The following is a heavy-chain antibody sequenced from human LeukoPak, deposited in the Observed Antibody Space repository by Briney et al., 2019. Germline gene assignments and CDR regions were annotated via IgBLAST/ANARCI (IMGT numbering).Heavy chain of an antibody. V-gene: IGHV1-69*13. CDR2: IIPIFGTA. J-gene: IGHJ4*02. CDR1: GGTFSSYA. D-gene: IGHD3-22*01. Sequence: EASVKVSCKASGGTFSSYAISWVRQAPGQGLEWMGGIIPIFGTANYAQKFQGRVTITADESTSTAYMELSSLRSDDTAVYYCARATFGLYYDSSGYPYYFDYWGQGTLVTVSS. CDR3: ARATFGLYYDSSGYPYYFDY.